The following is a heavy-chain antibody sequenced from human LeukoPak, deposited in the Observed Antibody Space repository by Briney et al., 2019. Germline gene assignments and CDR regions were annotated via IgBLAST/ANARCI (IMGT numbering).Heavy chain of an antibody. CDR1: GYTFTSYG. CDR2: ISAYSGNT. V-gene: IGHV1-18*01. D-gene: IGHD5-24*01. J-gene: IGHJ4*02. CDR3: ARVEVRGRMAIGSDY. Sequence: ASVKVSCKASGYTFTSYGISWVRQAPGQGLEWMGWISAYSGNTNYAQKLQGRVTMTTDTSTSTAYMELRSLRSDDTAVYYCARVEVRGRMAIGSDYWGQGTLVTVSS.